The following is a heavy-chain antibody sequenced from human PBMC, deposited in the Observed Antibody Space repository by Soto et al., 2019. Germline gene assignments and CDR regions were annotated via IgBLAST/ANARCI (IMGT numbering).Heavy chain of an antibody. D-gene: IGHD4-17*01. V-gene: IGHV1-18*01. Sequence: QFQLVQAGADVKKPWASVKVSCKTSGYTFTNFGLSWVRQSPGQGLEWMGWISAYNGNTNYAQNFQVRVTMTTDTSTSTAYMELTSLRSDDTAVYYCARGGTTIDYWGQGTLVTVSS. J-gene: IGHJ4*02. CDR2: ISAYNGNT. CDR3: ARGGTTIDY. CDR1: GYTFTNFG.